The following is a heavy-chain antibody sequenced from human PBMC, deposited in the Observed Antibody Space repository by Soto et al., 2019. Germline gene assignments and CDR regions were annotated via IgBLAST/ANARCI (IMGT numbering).Heavy chain of an antibody. J-gene: IGHJ4*02. CDR2: IGPESGAT. CDR1: GYTFTGHY. V-gene: IGHV1-2*02. D-gene: IGHD5-12*01. CDR3: GRGRSGQIVVFY. Sequence: ASVKVSCKASGYTFTGHYIHWVRQAPEQGPEWMGEIGPESGATRYAQKFQGRVTMTRDMSITTVYMELNNLSPDDTAVYYCGRGRSGQIVVFYWGQGTPVTGSS.